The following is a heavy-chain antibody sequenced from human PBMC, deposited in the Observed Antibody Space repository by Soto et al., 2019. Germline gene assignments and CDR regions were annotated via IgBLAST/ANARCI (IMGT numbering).Heavy chain of an antibody. CDR2: IYYSGST. CDR3: ARLVGRRNYYYGMDV. V-gene: IGHV4-59*08. CDR1: GGSISSYY. J-gene: IGHJ6*02. Sequence: QVQLQESGPGLVKPSETLSLTCTVSGGSISSYYWSWIRQPPGKGLEWIVYIYYSGSTNYNPSLKSRVTISVDTSKNQFSLKLSSVTAADTAVYYCARLVGRRNYYYGMDVWGQGTTVTVSS.